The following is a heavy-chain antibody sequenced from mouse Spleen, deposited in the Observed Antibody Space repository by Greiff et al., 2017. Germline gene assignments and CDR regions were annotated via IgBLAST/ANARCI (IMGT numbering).Heavy chain of an antibody. Sequence: EVQLQQSGPELVKPGASVKISCKASGYAFTGDYMNWVKQSPEKSLEWIGEINPNTGDTTYNQKFKGKATLTVDKSSSTAYMELNSLTSEDSAVYYCARGGNYEYFDVWGAGTTVTVSS. CDR3: ARGGNYEYFDV. D-gene: IGHD2-1*01. CDR2: INPNTGDT. J-gene: IGHJ1*01. CDR1: GYAFTGDY. V-gene: IGHV1-42*01.